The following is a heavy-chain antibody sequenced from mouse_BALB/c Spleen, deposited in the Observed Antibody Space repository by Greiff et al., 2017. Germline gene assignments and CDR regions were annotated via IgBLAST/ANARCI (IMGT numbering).Heavy chain of an antibody. CDR2: ISTYYGDA. J-gene: IGHJ2*01. CDR1: GYTFTDYA. Sequence: QVQLQQSGAELVRPGVSVKISCKGSGYTFTDYAMHWVKQSHAKSLEWIGVISTYYGDASYNQKFKGKATMTVDKSSSTAYMELARLTSEDSAIYYCARYWDGGGYFDYWGQGTTLTVSS. V-gene: IGHV1S137*01. D-gene: IGHD4-1*01. CDR3: ARYWDGGGYFDY.